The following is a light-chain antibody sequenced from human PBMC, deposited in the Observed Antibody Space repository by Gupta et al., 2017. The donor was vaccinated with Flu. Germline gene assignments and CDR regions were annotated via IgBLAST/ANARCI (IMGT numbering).Light chain of an antibody. CDR1: QNINNW. V-gene: IGKV1-5*03. J-gene: IGKJ1*01. Sequence: VGDRVTITCRASQNINNWLAWYQQKPGKAPKLLIFKASSLERGVPSRFSGSGSGTEFTLTISSLRPDDFATYYCQQYNSYRTFGQGTKVEIK. CDR3: QQYNSYRT. CDR2: KAS.